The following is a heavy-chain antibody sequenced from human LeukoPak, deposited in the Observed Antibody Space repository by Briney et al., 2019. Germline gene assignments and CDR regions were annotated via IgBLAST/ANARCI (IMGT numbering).Heavy chain of an antibody. D-gene: IGHD3-16*02. CDR1: GFTVSSNY. CDR2: IYSGGST. V-gene: IGHV3-53*01. J-gene: IGHJ4*02. Sequence: GGSLRLSCAASGFTVSSNYMSWVRQAPGKGLEWVSVIYSGGSTYYADSVKGRFTISRDNSKNTLYLQMNSLRAEDTAVYYCARPTYVWGSYRPLDYWGQGTLVTVSS. CDR3: ARPTYVWGSYRPLDY.